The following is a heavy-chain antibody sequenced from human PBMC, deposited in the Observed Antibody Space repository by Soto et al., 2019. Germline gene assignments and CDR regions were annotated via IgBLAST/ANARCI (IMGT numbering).Heavy chain of an antibody. CDR3: ARDGPLSSPTSGWFDP. J-gene: IGHJ5*02. CDR1: GFTFRSYW. D-gene: IGHD3-16*02. CDR2: IKQDGNER. V-gene: IGHV3-7*05. Sequence: EEQVVESGGGLVQPGGSLRLSCVASGFTFRSYWMSWVRQAPGKGLEWVANIKQDGNERHYMDSVKGRFTISRDNDKNSLDLVMNSLKTEDTAVYYCARDGPLSSPTSGWFDPWGQGTLVIVSS.